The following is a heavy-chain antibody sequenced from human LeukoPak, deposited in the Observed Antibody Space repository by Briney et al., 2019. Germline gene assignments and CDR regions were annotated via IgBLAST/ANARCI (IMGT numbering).Heavy chain of an antibody. Sequence: SETLSLTCAVFGGSISSSNWWSWVRQPPGKGLEWIGEIYHSGSTNYNPSLKSRVTISVDKSKNQFSLKLSSVTAADTAVYYCARESDYDILTGYQHYFDYWGQGTLVTVSS. CDR1: GGSISSSNW. CDR3: ARESDYDILTGYQHYFDY. V-gene: IGHV4-4*02. J-gene: IGHJ4*02. CDR2: IYHSGST. D-gene: IGHD3-9*01.